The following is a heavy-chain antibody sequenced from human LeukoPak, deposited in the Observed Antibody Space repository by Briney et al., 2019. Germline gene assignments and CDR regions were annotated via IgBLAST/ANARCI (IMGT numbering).Heavy chain of an antibody. J-gene: IGHJ4*02. D-gene: IGHD6-19*01. Sequence: ASVKVSCKASGYTFTNYGISWVRQAPGQGLEWMGWISAYNGNTNYAQKLQGRVTMTTDTSTSTAYMELRSLRSDDTAVYYCARASNSYSSGWYLEWGQGTLVTVSS. CDR3: ARASNSYSSGWYLE. V-gene: IGHV1-18*01. CDR2: ISAYNGNT. CDR1: GYTFTNYG.